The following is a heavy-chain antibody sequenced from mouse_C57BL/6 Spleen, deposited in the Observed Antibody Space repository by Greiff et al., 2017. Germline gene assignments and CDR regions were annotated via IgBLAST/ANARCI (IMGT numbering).Heavy chain of an antibody. CDR3: AREADYYGSSLWDY. CDR1: GFTFSSYA. V-gene: IGHV5-4*01. J-gene: IGHJ4*01. CDR2: ISDGGSYT. D-gene: IGHD1-1*01. Sequence: DVKLVESGGGLVKPGGSLKLSCAASGFTFSSYAMSWVRQTPEKRLEWVATISDGGSYTYYPDNVKGRFTISRDNAKNNLYLQMSHLKSEDTAMYYCAREADYYGSSLWDYWGQGTSVTVSS.